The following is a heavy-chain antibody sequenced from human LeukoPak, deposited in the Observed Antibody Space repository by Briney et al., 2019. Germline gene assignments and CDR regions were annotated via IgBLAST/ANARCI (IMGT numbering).Heavy chain of an antibody. J-gene: IGHJ3*02. CDR3: ARDDSGYEYDAFDI. CDR1: GYTFTGYY. CDR2: INPNSGGT. D-gene: IGHD5-12*01. Sequence: ASVKVSCKASGYTFTGYYMHWVRQAPGQGLEWMGWINPNSGGTNYAQKFQGRVTMTRDTSISTAYMELSRLRPDDTAVYYCARDDSGYEYDAFDIWGQGTMVTVSS. V-gene: IGHV1-2*02.